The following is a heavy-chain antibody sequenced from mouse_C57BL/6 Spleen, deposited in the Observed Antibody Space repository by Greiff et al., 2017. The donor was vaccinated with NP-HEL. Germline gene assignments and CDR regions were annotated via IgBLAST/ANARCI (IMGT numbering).Heavy chain of an antibody. D-gene: IGHD1-1*01. CDR1: GFTFSDYG. V-gene: IGHV5-17*01. CDR3: ARNYYYGSSLHFDY. Sequence: EVQGVESGGGLVKPGGSLKLSCAASGFTFSDYGMHWVRQAPEKGLEWVAYISSGSSTIYSADTVKGRFTISRDNDKNTRFLQMTSLRSEDTAMYYCARNYYYGSSLHFDYWGQGTTLTVSS. CDR2: ISSGSSTI. J-gene: IGHJ2*01.